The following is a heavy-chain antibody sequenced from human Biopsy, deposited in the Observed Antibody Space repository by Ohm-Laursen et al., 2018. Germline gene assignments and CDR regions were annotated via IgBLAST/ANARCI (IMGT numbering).Heavy chain of an antibody. D-gene: IGHD5-24*01. J-gene: IGHJ3*02. V-gene: IGHV1-18*01. Sequence: ASVKASCQTSGYTFTSFGFSWVRQAPGHGLEWMGWINAYNGDTDYAQKLQGRVSITTDTSTTTTYMELRSLRSDDTAVYYCARDLTRQPRRGAFDIWGQGTLVTVSS. CDR1: GYTFTSFG. CDR3: ARDLTRQPRRGAFDI. CDR2: INAYNGDT.